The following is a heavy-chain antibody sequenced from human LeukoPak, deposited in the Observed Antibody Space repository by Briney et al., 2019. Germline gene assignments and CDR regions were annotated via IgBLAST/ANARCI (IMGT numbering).Heavy chain of an antibody. D-gene: IGHD6-13*01. CDR3: ARWYSSSWHNWFDP. J-gene: IGHJ5*02. Sequence: GGSLRLSCAASGFTVSSNYMSWVCQAPGKGLEWASVIYSGGSTYYADSVKGRFTISRDNSKNTLYLQMNSLRAEDTAVYYCARWYSSSWHNWFDPWGQGTLVTVSS. CDR1: GFTVSSNY. CDR2: IYSGGST. V-gene: IGHV3-53*01.